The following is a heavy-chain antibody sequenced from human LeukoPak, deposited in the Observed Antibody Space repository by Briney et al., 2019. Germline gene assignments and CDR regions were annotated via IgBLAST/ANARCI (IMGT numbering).Heavy chain of an antibody. CDR2: INSDGSST. CDR1: GFIFSDYW. D-gene: IGHD3-22*01. J-gene: IGHJ4*02. Sequence: GGSLRLSCAASGFIFSDYWMHWVRQGPGKGLVWVSRINSDGSSTSYADSVKGRFTISRDNSKNTLYLQMNSLRAEDTAVYYCARDIGGHDSSAGGFDYWGQGTLVTVSS. V-gene: IGHV3-74*01. CDR3: ARDIGGHDSSAGGFDY.